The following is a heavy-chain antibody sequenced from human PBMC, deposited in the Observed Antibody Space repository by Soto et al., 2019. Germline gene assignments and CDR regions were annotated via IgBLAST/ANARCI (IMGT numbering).Heavy chain of an antibody. CDR1: GFSFSNYV. Sequence: DVQLVESGGGLIQPGGSLRVSCAASGFSFSNYVMSWVRQAPGKGLEWVSGISSSGGSTYYADSVKGRFTISRDNSKNTVSLQMNSLRAEDTAVYYCAKDQARKLVLRYYYYYGMDAWGQGTTVTVSS. CDR2: ISSSGGST. J-gene: IGHJ6*02. V-gene: IGHV3-23*04. D-gene: IGHD6-6*01. CDR3: AKDQARKLVLRYYYYYGMDA.